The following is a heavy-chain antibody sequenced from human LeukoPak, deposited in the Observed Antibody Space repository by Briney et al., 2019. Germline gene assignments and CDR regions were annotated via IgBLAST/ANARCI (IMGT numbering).Heavy chain of an antibody. CDR3: ARQGRDYAVPYYFDY. CDR1: GYSFTSYW. CDR2: ICPGDSDT. D-gene: IGHD4-17*01. Sequence: KGGESLKISCKGSGYSFTSYWIGWVRQMPGKGLEWMGIICPGDSDTRYSPSFQGQVTISADKSISTAYLQWSSLKASDTAMYYCARQGRDYAVPYYFDYWGQGTLVTVSS. J-gene: IGHJ4*02. V-gene: IGHV5-51*01.